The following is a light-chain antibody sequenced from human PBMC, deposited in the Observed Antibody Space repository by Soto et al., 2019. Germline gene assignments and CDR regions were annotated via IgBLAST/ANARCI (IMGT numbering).Light chain of an antibody. CDR3: QQYNNSPRT. J-gene: IGKJ1*01. CDR2: GAS. Sequence: EIVMTQSPDTLTVSTGERSTLSCRASQSVSSDLAWYQHKPGQAPRLLIYGASTRDTGVPGRFSGSGSGTEFTLTISSLQSEDFAVYYCQQYNNSPRTLGQGTKVEIK. CDR1: QSVSSD. V-gene: IGKV3-15*01.